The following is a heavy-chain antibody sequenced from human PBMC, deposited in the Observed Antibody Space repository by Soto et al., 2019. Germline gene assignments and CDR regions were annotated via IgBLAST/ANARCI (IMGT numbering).Heavy chain of an antibody. CDR2: IHYRGVI. J-gene: IGHJ4*02. Sequence: NPSETLSLTCNVSGGSVSDYYWSWIRQAPGKGLEWIGYIHYRGVINYNPSLKSRVTMSVDPSKNQFSLNLRSVTTADTAVYFCARYPAGEYGHWGQGSLVTVSS. V-gene: IGHV4-59*02. CDR1: GGSVSDYY. D-gene: IGHD4-17*01. CDR3: ARYPAGEYGH.